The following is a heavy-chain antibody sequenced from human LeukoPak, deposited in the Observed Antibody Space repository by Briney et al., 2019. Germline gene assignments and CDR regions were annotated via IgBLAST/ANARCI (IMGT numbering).Heavy chain of an antibody. Sequence: ASVKVSCKPSGYTFTSYAISWVRQAPGQGLEWMGRIIPIFGIANYAQKFQGRVTITADKSTSTAYMELSSLRSEDTAVYYCARSLTVVTAFFDYWGQGTLVTVSS. V-gene: IGHV1-69*04. CDR2: IIPIFGIA. CDR1: GYTFTSYA. J-gene: IGHJ4*02. D-gene: IGHD2-21*02. CDR3: ARSLTVVTAFFDY.